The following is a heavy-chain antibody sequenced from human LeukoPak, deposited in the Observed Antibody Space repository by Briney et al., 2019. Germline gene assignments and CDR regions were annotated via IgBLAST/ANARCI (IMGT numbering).Heavy chain of an antibody. CDR2: IYPGDSDT. D-gene: IGHD3-22*01. J-gene: IGHJ4*02. V-gene: IGHV5-51*01. Sequence: GESLKISCKGSGYSFTSYWIGWVRQMPGKGLEWMGIIYPGDSDTRYSPSFQGQVTISADKSISTAYLQWSSLKASDTAMYYCARWVGRNYYDSSGYLHPFDYWGQGTLVTVSS. CDR1: GYSFTSYW. CDR3: ARWVGRNYYDSSGYLHPFDY.